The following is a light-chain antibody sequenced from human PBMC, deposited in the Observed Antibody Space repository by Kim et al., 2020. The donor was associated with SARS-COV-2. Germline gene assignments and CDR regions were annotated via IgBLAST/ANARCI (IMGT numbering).Light chain of an antibody. CDR3: QQANSFPPWT. Sequence: ASVGDRVTITGRASQDINTWLGWYQQKPGKAPKLLFYGASNLQSGVPSRFSGSGSGTDFTLTISRLQPDDCATYYCQQANSFPPWTFGQGTKVDI. J-gene: IGKJ1*01. V-gene: IGKV1-12*01. CDR1: QDINTW. CDR2: GAS.